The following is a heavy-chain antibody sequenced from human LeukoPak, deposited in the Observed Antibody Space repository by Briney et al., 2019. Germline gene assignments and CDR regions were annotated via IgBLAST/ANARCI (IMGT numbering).Heavy chain of an antibody. CDR2: IKQDGSEK. CDR1: GFTFSTYW. CDR3: ARAEWSNWYFDL. V-gene: IGHV3-7*03. D-gene: IGHD3-3*01. J-gene: IGHJ2*01. Sequence: GGSLRLSCAASGFTFSTYWMNWVRQAPRKGLEWVANIKQDGSEKYYVDSVKGRFTLSRDSAKNSLYLQMNSLRAEDTAVYYCARAEWSNWYFDLWGRGTLVTVSS.